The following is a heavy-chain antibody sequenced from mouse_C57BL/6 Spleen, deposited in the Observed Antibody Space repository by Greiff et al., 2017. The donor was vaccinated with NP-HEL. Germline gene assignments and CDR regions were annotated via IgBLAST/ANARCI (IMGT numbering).Heavy chain of an antibody. CDR2: IDTSDSYT. CDR1: GYTFTSYW. J-gene: IGHJ3*01. V-gene: IGHV1-59*01. CDR3: ARGTMVTTWFAY. Sequence: QVHVKQPGAELVRPGTSVKLSCKASGYTFTSYWMHWVKQRPGQGLEWIGVIDTSDSYTNYNQKFKGKATLTVDTSSSTAYMQLSSLTSEDSAVYYCARGTMVTTWFAYWGQGTLVTVSA. D-gene: IGHD2-2*01.